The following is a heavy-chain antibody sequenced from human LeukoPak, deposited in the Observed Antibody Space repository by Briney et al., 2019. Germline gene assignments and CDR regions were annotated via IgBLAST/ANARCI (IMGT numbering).Heavy chain of an antibody. Sequence: GGSLRLSCEASGFAVSTHWMHWVRQAPGKGLVWVSLIRIDGSGTDYADSVRGRFTTSRDNAKNVVYLQMDSLGVEDTAIYYCARDRGEGTPLDPWGQGTLVTVSS. CDR1: GFAVSTHW. CDR3: ARDRGEGTPLDP. V-gene: IGHV3-74*01. J-gene: IGHJ5*02. CDR2: IRIDGSGT.